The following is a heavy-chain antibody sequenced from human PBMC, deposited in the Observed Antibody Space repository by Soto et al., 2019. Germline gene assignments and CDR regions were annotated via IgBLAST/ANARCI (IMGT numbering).Heavy chain of an antibody. CDR3: ARDPCSGGSCXSANTRHYYYYYGMDV. V-gene: IGHV3-30-3*01. CDR2: ISYDGSNK. D-gene: IGHD2-15*01. Sequence: PGGSLRLSCPASGFTFSSYAMHWVRQAPGKGLEWVAVISYDGSNKNYADSVKGRFTLSRDNPKNTLYLQMNSMKAEDTALYYCARDPCSGGSCXSANTRHYYYYYGMDVWGQGPTVTVSS. J-gene: IGHJ6*02. CDR1: GFTFSSYA.